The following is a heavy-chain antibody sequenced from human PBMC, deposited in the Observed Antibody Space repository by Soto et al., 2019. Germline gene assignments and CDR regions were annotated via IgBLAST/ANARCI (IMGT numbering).Heavy chain of an antibody. V-gene: IGHV1-8*01. D-gene: IGHD2-15*01. CDR3: ARAYCSGGSCYSGYFDY. CDR1: GYTFTSYD. J-gene: IGHJ4*02. Sequence: QVQLVPSGAEVKKPGASVKVSCKASGYTFTSYDINWVRQATGQGLEWMGWMNPNSGNTGYAQKFQGRVTMTRNTSISTAYMELSSLRSEDTAVYYCARAYCSGGSCYSGYFDYWGQGTLVTVSS. CDR2: MNPNSGNT.